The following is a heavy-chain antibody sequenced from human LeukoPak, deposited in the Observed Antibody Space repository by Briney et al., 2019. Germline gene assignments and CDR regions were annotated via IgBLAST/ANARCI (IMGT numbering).Heavy chain of an antibody. D-gene: IGHD5-18*01. V-gene: IGHV3-23*01. J-gene: IGHJ4*02. CDR2: ISGSGDRT. CDR3: ASGFNFGRFEN. CDR1: GFTFSSYW. Sequence: PGGSLRLSCVASGFTFSSYWMSWVRQAPGKGLEWVSAISGSGDRTYYADSVKGRFTMSRDNSKNTLDLQMNSLRDDDTAVYYCASGFNFGRFENWGQGTLVTVSS.